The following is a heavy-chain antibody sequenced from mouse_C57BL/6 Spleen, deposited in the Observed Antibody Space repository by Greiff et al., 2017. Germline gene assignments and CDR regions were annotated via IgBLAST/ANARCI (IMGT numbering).Heavy chain of an antibody. CDR2: LSGGGGNT. J-gene: IGHJ2*01. V-gene: IGHV5-9*01. D-gene: IGHD1-1*01. CDR3: ARQDYYGSSYEFDY. CDR1: GFTFSSYT. Sequence: EVMLVESGGGLVKPGGSLKLSCAASGFTFSSYTMSWVRQTPETRLEWVATLSGGGGNTYYPDSVKGRFTISRDNAKNTLYRQMSSLRSEDTALYYCARQDYYGSSYEFDYWGQGTTLTVSS.